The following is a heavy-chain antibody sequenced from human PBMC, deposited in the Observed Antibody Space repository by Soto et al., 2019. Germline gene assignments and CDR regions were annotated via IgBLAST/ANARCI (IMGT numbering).Heavy chain of an antibody. Sequence: EVQLVESGGGLVQPGGSLRLSCAASGFTFSDHYMDWVRQAPGKGLEWVGRSKNKADSYTTEYAASVKGRFTISRDGSTNLLFMQMNSLKTEETAVYYCTVWGSGNDFGAAWGQGILVTVSS. CDR1: GFTFSDHY. V-gene: IGHV3-72*01. CDR2: SKNKADSYTT. D-gene: IGHD3-10*01. CDR3: TVWGSGNDFGAA. J-gene: IGHJ4*02.